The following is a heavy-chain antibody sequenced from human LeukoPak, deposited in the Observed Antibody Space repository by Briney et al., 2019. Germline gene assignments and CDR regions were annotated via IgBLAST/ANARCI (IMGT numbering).Heavy chain of an antibody. J-gene: IGHJ4*02. V-gene: IGHV3-33*08. CDR3: AREWQGGIAAAGTRIEGDY. D-gene: IGHD6-13*01. CDR1: GITLSNYG. CDR2: IDPHGNDN. Sequence: PGGSLRLSCAVSGITLSNYGMSWVRQPPGKGLQWVAAIDPHGNDNYYADSARGRFVISRDNSKNTLYLQIYGLTVVDTAVYYCAREWQGGIAAAGTRIEGDYWGQGTLVAVSS.